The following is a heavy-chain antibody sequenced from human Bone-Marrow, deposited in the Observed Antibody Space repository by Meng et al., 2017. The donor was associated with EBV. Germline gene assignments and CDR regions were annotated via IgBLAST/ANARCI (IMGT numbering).Heavy chain of an antibody. V-gene: IGHV1-2*02. Sequence: QVQLVQSGAGVKKPGASLKVSFKASGYTFTGYYIHWVRQAPGQGLEWVGWINPNSGGTNYAEKFQGRVTMTRDTSITTAFMELSSLKSDDTAVYYCAMGLATDFDYWGQGTLVTVSS. CDR2: INPNSGGT. CDR3: AMGLATDFDY. CDR1: GYTFTGYY. J-gene: IGHJ4*02. D-gene: IGHD5-12*01.